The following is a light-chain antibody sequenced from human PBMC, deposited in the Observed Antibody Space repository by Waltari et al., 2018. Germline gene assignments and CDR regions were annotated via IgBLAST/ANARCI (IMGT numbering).Light chain of an antibody. Sequence: QSALTQPPSVSAAPGQKVTISCSGSSSNIGSRDVSWYKQFRGTATKHLIFENNNLPSGIPDRCSGSKSDTSATLGITGLQTGDEADYYCGTWDNSLRAGVFGGGTKVTVL. CDR3: GTWDNSLRAGV. V-gene: IGLV1-51*01. J-gene: IGLJ3*02. CDR2: ENN. CDR1: SSNIGSRD.